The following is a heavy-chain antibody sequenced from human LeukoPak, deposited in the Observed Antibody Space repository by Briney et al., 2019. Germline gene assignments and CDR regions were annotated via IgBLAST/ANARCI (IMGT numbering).Heavy chain of an antibody. Sequence: GGSLRLSCAASGFTFSNAWMTWVRQAPGRGLEWVGRIKRKTDGGTTDYAAPVKGRFTISRDDSKYTLYLQMNSLKTEDTAVYYCSTVRYCTTDVCYTPFDYWGEGTLVTVSS. CDR1: GFTFSNAW. CDR2: IKRKTDGGTT. V-gene: IGHV3-15*01. J-gene: IGHJ4*02. D-gene: IGHD2-8*01. CDR3: STVRYCTTDVCYTPFDY.